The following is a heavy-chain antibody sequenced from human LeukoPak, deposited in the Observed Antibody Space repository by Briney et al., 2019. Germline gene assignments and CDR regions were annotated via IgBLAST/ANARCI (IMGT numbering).Heavy chain of an antibody. Sequence: GGSLRLSCAASGFTFSSYWMSWLRQAPGKGLEGVANINQDGSEKYYVDSVKGGFTISRDNAKNSLYLQMNSLRAEDTTLYYCARDSGGSSIDWGQGTLVTVSS. CDR1: GFTFSSYW. CDR2: INQDGSEK. J-gene: IGHJ4*02. D-gene: IGHD1-26*01. CDR3: ARDSGGSSID. V-gene: IGHV3-7*01.